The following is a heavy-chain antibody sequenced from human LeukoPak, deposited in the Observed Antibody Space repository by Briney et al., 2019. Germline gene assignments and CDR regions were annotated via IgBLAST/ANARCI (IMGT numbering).Heavy chain of an antibody. CDR3: ARDGGVPKQWLSAFDI. V-gene: IGHV3-9*01. Sequence: PGRSLRLSCAASGFILHDYAMHWVRQAPGKGLEWVSGISWDSDSIDYADSVKDRITNSRDNAKNSLYLQMNGLRAEDTAVYYCARDGGVPKQWLSAFDIWGQGTMVTVSS. CDR2: ISWDSDSI. D-gene: IGHD6-19*01. CDR1: GFILHDYA. J-gene: IGHJ3*02.